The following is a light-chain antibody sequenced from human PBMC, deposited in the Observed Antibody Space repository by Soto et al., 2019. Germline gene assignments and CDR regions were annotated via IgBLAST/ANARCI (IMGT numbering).Light chain of an antibody. CDR1: SSDVGGYNY. V-gene: IGLV2-8*02. CDR2: EVS. CDR3: CAYSTSGTHV. J-gene: IGLJ1*01. Sequence: QSVLTQPPSASRSPGQSVTISCIGTSSDVGGYNYVSWYQQHPGKAPKLMIYEVSKRPSGVPDRFSGSKSGNTASLIISGLQTEDEADYYCCAYSTSGTHVFGTGTKVTVL.